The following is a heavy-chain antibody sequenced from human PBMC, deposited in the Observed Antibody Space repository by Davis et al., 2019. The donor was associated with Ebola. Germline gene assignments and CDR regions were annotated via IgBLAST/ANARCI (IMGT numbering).Heavy chain of an antibody. CDR3: ARVTTVAINYYYYYGMDV. CDR1: GGSISSSSYY. D-gene: IGHD4-23*01. Sequence: SETLSLTCTVSGGSISSSSYYWGWIRQPPGKGLEWIGEINHSGSTNYNPSLKSRVTISVDTSKNQFSLKLSSVTAADTAVYYCARVTTVAINYYYYYGMDVWGQGTTVTVSS. J-gene: IGHJ6*02. CDR2: INHSGST. V-gene: IGHV4-39*07.